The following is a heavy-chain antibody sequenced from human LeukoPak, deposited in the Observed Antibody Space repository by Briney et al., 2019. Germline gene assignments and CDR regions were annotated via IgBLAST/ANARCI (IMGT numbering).Heavy chain of an antibody. Sequence: GGSLRLSCAASGFTFSSYWMSWVRQAPGKGLEWVANIKQDGSEKYYVDSVKGRFTISRDNAKNSLYLQMNSLRAEDTAVYYCARESGSYYGTKYYYYMDVWGKGTTVTVSS. J-gene: IGHJ6*03. V-gene: IGHV3-7*01. D-gene: IGHD1-26*01. CDR3: ARESGSYYGTKYYYYMDV. CDR2: IKQDGSEK. CDR1: GFTFSSYW.